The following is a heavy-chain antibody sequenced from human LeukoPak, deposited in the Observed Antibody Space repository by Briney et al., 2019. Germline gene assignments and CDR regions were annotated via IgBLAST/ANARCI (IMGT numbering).Heavy chain of an antibody. Sequence: SEALSLTCAVYGGSFSVYYGSWIRQSPGKGLEWIGEINDSGITNCNPSLKSRAYLSVDTPKNQFSLRLSSVTAADTSVYYCARRLVDSGASQVSDYWGQGTLVTVSS. D-gene: IGHD2-15*01. V-gene: IGHV4-34*01. CDR3: ARRLVDSGASQVSDY. CDR1: GGSFSVYY. J-gene: IGHJ4*02. CDR2: INDSGIT.